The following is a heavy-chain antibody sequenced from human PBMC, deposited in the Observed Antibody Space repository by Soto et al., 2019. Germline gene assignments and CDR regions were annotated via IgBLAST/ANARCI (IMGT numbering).Heavy chain of an antibody. D-gene: IGHD1-1*01. V-gene: IGHV4-59*01. CDR2: IYYSGST. Sequence: SETLSLTCTVSGGSISSYYWSWIRQPPGKGLEWIGYIYYSGSTNYNPSLKSRVTISVDTSKNQFSLKLSSVTAAHTAVYYCARDSAAYNDIDPLGLQPLVTVSS. CDR3: ARDSAAYNDIDP. CDR1: GGSISSYY. J-gene: IGHJ5*02.